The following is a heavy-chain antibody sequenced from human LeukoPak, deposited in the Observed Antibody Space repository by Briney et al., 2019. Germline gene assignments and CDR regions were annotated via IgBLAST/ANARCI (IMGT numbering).Heavy chain of an antibody. J-gene: IGHJ4*02. CDR1: GGSISSYY. V-gene: IGHV4-4*07. D-gene: IGHD4-23*01. CDR3: ARSDDYGGNPRSFDY. CDR2: IYTSGST. Sequence: SETLSLTCTVSGGSISSYYWSWIRQPAGKGLEWIGRIYTSGSTNYNPSLKSRVTMSVDTSKNQFSLKLSSVTAADTAVYYCARSDDYGGNPRSFDYWGQGTLVTVSS.